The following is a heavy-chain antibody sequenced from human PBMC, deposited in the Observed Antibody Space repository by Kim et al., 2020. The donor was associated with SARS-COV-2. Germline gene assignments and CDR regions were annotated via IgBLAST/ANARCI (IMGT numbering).Heavy chain of an antibody. D-gene: IGHD6-19*01. J-gene: IGHJ4*02. CDR2: ISRNSGSI. V-gene: IGHV3-9*01. Sequence: GGSLRLSCAASGFTFDDYAMHWVRQAPGKGLEWVSGISRNSGSIGYADSVKGRFTISRDNAKNSLYLQMNSLRAEDTALYYCAKDRQVGSGWVIDYWGQGTTVTVSS. CDR3: AKDRQVGSGWVIDY. CDR1: GFTFDDYA.